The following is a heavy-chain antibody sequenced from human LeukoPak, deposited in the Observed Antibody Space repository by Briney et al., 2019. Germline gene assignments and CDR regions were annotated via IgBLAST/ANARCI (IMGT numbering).Heavy chain of an antibody. CDR3: AKDRQWLVKHFDH. V-gene: IGHV3-11*06. Sequence: PGGSLRLSCAASGFTFSDYYMSWIRQAPGEGLEWVSYISSSSSYTNYADSAKGRFTISRDNAKNSLYLQMNSLRAEDTAVYYCAKDRQWLVKHFDHWGQGTVVTVSS. CDR1: GFTFSDYY. CDR2: ISSSSSYT. J-gene: IGHJ4*02. D-gene: IGHD6-19*01.